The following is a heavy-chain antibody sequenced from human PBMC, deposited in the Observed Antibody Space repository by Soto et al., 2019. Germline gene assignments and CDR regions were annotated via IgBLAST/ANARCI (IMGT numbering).Heavy chain of an antibody. D-gene: IGHD5-12*01. CDR2: ISYDGSNK. Sequence: VQLVESGGGVVQPGRSLRLSCAASGFTFSSYAMHWVRQAPGKGLEWVAVISYDGSNKYYADSVKGRFTISRDNSRNTLYLQMNSLRAEDTAVYYCARDGGEVVWHVRRDGYNPPFDYWGQGTLVTVSS. CDR1: GFTFSSYA. J-gene: IGHJ4*02. CDR3: ARDGGEVVWHVRRDGYNPPFDY. V-gene: IGHV3-30-3*01.